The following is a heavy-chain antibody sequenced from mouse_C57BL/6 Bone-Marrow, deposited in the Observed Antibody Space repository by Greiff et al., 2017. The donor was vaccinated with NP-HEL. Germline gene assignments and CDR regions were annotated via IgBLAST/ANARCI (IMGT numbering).Heavy chain of an antibody. CDR3: ARGGGLRRETWFAY. V-gene: IGHV3-1*01. CDR1: GYSITSGYD. D-gene: IGHD2-4*01. CDR2: ISYSGST. J-gene: IGHJ3*01. Sequence: EVKLQESGPGMVKPSQSLSLTCTVTGYSITSGYDWHWIRHFPGNKLEWMGYISYSGSTNYNPSLKSRISITHDTSKNHFFLKLNSVTTEDTATYYCARGGGLRRETWFAYWGQGTLVTVSA.